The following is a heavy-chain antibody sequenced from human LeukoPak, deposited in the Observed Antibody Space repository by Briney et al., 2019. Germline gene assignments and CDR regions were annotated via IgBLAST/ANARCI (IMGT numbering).Heavy chain of an antibody. CDR2: IYYSGST. J-gene: IGHJ5*02. Sequence: SETLSLTCTVSGGSISSYYCSWIRQPPGKGLEWIGYIYYSGSTNYNPSLKSRVTISVDTSKNQFSLKLSSVTAADTAVYYCARDGMVRGVPFDPWGQGTLVTVSS. D-gene: IGHD3-10*01. V-gene: IGHV4-59*01. CDR1: GGSISSYY. CDR3: ARDGMVRGVPFDP.